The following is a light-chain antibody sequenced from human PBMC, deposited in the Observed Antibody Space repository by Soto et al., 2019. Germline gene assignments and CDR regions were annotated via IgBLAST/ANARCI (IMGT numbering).Light chain of an antibody. CDR3: LQHETYPRA. Sequence: IQMTQSPSSLSASVGDRVTITCRASQVITHYLGWYQQKPGKAPKRLIFDVSTLQSGVTSRFSGSGSGTEFTLTISSLQPEDFATYYCLQHETYPRAFGQGTKLEI. J-gene: IGKJ2*01. CDR2: DVS. CDR1: QVITHY. V-gene: IGKV1-17*01.